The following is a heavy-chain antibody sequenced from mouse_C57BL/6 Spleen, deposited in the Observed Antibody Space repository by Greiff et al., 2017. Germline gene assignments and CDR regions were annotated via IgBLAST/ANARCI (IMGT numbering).Heavy chain of an antibody. CDR1: GYTFTSYW. J-gene: IGHJ4*01. V-gene: IGHV1-55*01. Sequence: QVQLQQPGAELVKPGASVKMSCTASGYTFTSYWITWVKQRPGQGLEWIGDIYPGSGSTNYTEKFKSKATLTVDTSSSTAYMQLSSLTSEDSAVYYCARSRGLADGSGYARDYWGQGTSVTVSS. CDR3: ARSRGLADGSGYARDY. CDR2: IYPGSGST. D-gene: IGHD1-1*01.